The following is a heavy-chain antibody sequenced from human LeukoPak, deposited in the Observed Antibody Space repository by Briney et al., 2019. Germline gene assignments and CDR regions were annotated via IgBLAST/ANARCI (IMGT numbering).Heavy chain of an antibody. V-gene: IGHV4-4*07. D-gene: IGHD3-3*01. CDR1: GGSLSSYY. CDR3: AAMEWLSNEFDP. Sequence: SETLSLTCTVSGGSLSSYYWSWIRQPAGKGLEWIGRIYTSGSTNYNPSLKSRVTMSVDTSKNQFSLKLSSVTAADTAVYYCAAMEWLSNEFDPWGQGTLVTVSS. J-gene: IGHJ5*02. CDR2: IYTSGST.